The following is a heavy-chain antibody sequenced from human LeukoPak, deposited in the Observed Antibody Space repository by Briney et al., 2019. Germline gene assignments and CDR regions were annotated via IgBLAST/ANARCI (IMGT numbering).Heavy chain of an antibody. CDR3: AKAAKYYFGSDTYYYFDY. J-gene: IGHJ4*02. Sequence: SETLSLTCTVSSASISTYYWSWLRQPPGKGLEWIGYIYHSGTSNYNPSLKSRVTMSVDTSKSQFSLRLSSVTSADTAVYYCAKAAKYYFGSDTYYYFDYWGQGILVTVSS. D-gene: IGHD3-10*01. CDR1: SASISTYY. V-gene: IGHV4-59*01. CDR2: IYHSGTS.